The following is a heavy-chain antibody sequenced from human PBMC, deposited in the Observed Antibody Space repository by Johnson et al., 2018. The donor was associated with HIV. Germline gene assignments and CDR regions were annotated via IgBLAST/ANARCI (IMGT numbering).Heavy chain of an antibody. D-gene: IGHD4-23*01. CDR1: GFTISSYG. Sequence: QVQLVESGGGVVQPGRSLRLSCAASGFTISSYGMHWVRQAPGKGLECVAVISYGGSNKYYADSVKGRFPVSRDNSKNTLYLQMNSLRADDTAVYYCAKESETYGGNIGFQHAFDIWGQGTMVTVSS. V-gene: IGHV3-30*18. CDR3: AKESETYGGNIGFQHAFDI. J-gene: IGHJ3*02. CDR2: ISYGGSNK.